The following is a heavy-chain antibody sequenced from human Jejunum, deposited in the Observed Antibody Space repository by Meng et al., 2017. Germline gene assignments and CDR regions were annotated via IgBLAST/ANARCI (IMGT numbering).Heavy chain of an antibody. D-gene: IGHD7-27*01. J-gene: IGHJ4*02. V-gene: IGHV4-61*01. Sequence: VTVQESGPGLVRPSETLSLTCTVSGGFASSGSYYWTWVRQSPGKGLEWIGYNFDNGRTNYNPSLKSRVTMSVDTSRNQFSLKLSSVTAADTAVYYCARDNWGSIDYWGQGVLVTVSS. CDR3: ARDNWGSIDY. CDR1: GGFASSGSYY. CDR2: NFDNGRT.